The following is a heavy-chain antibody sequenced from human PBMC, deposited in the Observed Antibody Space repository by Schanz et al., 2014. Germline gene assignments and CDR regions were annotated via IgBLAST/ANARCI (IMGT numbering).Heavy chain of an antibody. D-gene: IGHD3-3*01. CDR1: GFTFSSYA. CDR3: VRDSFFAFDY. J-gene: IGHJ4*02. Sequence: EVQLLESGGGLVQPGGSLRLSCEASGFTFSSYAMSWVRQAPGKGPEYVSYISSGGTTTYHSDSVKGRFTMSRDNAKNSVFLQMNSLRAEDTAVYYCVRDSFFAFDYWGQGTLVTVSS. V-gene: IGHV3-48*01. CDR2: ISSGGTTT.